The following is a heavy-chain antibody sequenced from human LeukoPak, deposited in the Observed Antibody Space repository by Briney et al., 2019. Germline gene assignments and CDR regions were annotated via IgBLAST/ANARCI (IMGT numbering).Heavy chain of an antibody. CDR2: ISGSGGST. J-gene: IGHJ4*02. D-gene: IGHD3-3*01. Sequence: SGGSLRLSCAASGFTFSSYAMSWVRQAPGKGLEWVSAISGSGGSTYYADSVKGRFTISRDNSKNTLYLQMNSLRAEDTAVYYCAKDRFTIFGVVIIRTYYFDYWGQGTLVTVSS. CDR3: AKDRFTIFGVVIIRTYYFDY. V-gene: IGHV3-23*01. CDR1: GFTFSSYA.